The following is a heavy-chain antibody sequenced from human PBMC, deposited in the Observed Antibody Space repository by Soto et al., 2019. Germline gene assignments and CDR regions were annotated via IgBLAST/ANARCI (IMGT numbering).Heavy chain of an antibody. J-gene: IGHJ4*02. CDR2: IYYSGST. D-gene: IGHD6-19*01. V-gene: IGHV4-59*01. CDR1: GGSISTYY. Sequence: PSETLSLTCTVSGGSISTYYWSWIRQPPGKGLEWIAYIYYSGSTNYNPSLKSRVAISVDTSKNQFSLKLSSVTAADTALYYCARGENTGLAGLWDNWGQGTLVTVSS. CDR3: ARGENTGLAGLWDN.